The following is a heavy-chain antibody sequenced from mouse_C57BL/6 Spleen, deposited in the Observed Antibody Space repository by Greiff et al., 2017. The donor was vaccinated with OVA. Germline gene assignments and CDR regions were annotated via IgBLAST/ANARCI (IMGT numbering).Heavy chain of an antibody. Sequence: VQLKESGPELVKPGASVTMSCKASGYTFTDYNMHWVKQSHGKSLEWIGYINPNNGGTSSNQKFKGKANLTVNKSSSTAYKELPDLISVDSAVYYCAIRYYYGSPLFAYWGQGTLVTVSA. CDR1: GYTFTDYN. D-gene: IGHD1-1*01. V-gene: IGHV1-22*01. CDR3: AIRYYYGSPLFAY. J-gene: IGHJ3*01. CDR2: INPNNGGT.